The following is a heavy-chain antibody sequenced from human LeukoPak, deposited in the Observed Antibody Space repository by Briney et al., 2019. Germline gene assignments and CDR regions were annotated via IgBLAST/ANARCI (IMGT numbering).Heavy chain of an antibody. CDR3: ARCGSSYDFWSGYNWFDP. CDR1: GGTFSSYA. D-gene: IGHD3-3*01. J-gene: IGHJ5*02. CDR2: IIPIFGTA. V-gene: IGHV1-69*06. Sequence: SVKVSCKASGGTFSSYAISWVRQAPGQGLEWMGGIIPIFGTANYAQKFQGRVTITADKSTSTAYMELSSLRSEDTAVYYCARCGSSYDFWSGYNWFDPWGQGTLVTVSS.